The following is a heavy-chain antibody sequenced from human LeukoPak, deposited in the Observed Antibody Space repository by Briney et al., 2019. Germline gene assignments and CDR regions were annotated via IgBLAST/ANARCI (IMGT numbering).Heavy chain of an antibody. D-gene: IGHD2-21*02. J-gene: IGHJ5*02. CDR2: INHSGST. CDR3: AREVAYCGGDCYNWFDP. V-gene: IGHV4-34*01. Sequence: LETLSLTCAVYGGSFSGYYWSWIRQPPGKGLEWIGEINHSGSTNYNPSLKGRVTISVDTSKNQFSLKLSSVTAADTAVYYCAREVAYCGGDCYNWFDPWGQGTLVTVSS. CDR1: GGSFSGYY.